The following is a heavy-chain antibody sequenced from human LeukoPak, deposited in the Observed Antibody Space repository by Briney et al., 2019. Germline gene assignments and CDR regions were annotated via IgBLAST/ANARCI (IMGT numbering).Heavy chain of an antibody. CDR2: ISDSGGRA. J-gene: IGHJ6*04. V-gene: IGHV3-23*01. D-gene: IGHD1-1*01. CDR1: GLTFSNYA. CDR3: AKILEPLLHSYYYGMDV. Sequence: PGGSLRLSCAASGLTFSNYAMIWVRQAPGKGLEGVSSISDSGGRAFYADSVKGRFTVSRDNSKNTLYLQMNSMRDEDTAVYYCAKILEPLLHSYYYGMDVWGKGTTVTVPS.